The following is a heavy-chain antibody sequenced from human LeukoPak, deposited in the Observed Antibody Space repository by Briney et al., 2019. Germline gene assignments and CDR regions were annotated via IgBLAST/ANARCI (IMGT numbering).Heavy chain of an antibody. V-gene: IGHV1-8*01. CDR2: MNPNSGNT. Sequence: ASVKVSCKASGYTFTSYDINWVRQATGQGLEWMGWMNPNSGNTGYAQKFQGRVTMTRNTSISTAYMELSSLRSEDTAVYYCARAPEETWIQLWLRMEPRSDYYCYGMDVWGQGTTVTVSS. CDR3: ARAPEETWIQLWLRMEPRSDYYCYGMDV. CDR1: GYTFTSYD. D-gene: IGHD5-18*01. J-gene: IGHJ6*02.